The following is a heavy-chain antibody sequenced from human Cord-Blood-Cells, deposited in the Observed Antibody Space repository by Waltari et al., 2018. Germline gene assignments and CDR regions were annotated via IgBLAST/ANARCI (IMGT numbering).Heavy chain of an antibody. Sequence: QVQLVQSGAEVKKPGSSVKVSCKASGGTFSSYAISWVGQAPGHGLEWMGRIIPILGIANYAQWFQGRVTITADKCTSTACMGRSSLRSEDTAVYYCARDDAFDIWGQGTMVTVSS. J-gene: IGHJ3*02. CDR2: IIPILGIA. V-gene: IGHV1-69*09. CDR3: ARDDAFDI. CDR1: GGTFSSYA.